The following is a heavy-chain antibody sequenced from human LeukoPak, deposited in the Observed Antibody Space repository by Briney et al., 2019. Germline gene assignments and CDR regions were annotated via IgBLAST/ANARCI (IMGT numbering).Heavy chain of an antibody. J-gene: IGHJ6*03. CDR3: AKGSQSPWDSSSSGFEKGYYYMDV. D-gene: IGHD6-6*01. CDR1: GFTFSHYY. Sequence: RSGGSLRLSCAASGFTFSHYYMSWIRQAPGKGLEWVSYISGTGSTISYADSVKGRFTISRDNSKNTLYLQMNSLRAEDTAVYYCAKGSQSPWDSSSSGFEKGYYYMDVWGKGTTVTVSS. CDR2: ISGTGSTI. V-gene: IGHV3-11*04.